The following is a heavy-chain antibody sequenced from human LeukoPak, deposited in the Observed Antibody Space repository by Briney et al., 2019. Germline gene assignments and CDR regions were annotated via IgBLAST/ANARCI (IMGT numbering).Heavy chain of an antibody. D-gene: IGHD6-13*01. J-gene: IGHJ4*02. CDR3: ARLLGYSSSWYEGYFDY. V-gene: IGHV4-59*01. CDR2: IYYSGST. CDR1: GGSISSYY. Sequence: PSETLSLTCTVSGGSISSYYWSWIRQPPGKGLEWIGYIYYSGSTNYNPSLKSRVTISVDTSKNQFSLKLSSVTAADTAVYYCARLLGYSSSWYEGYFDYWGQGTLVTVSS.